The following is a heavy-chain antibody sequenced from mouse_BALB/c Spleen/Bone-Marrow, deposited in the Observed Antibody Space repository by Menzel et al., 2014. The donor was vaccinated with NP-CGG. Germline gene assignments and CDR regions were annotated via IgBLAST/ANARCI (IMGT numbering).Heavy chain of an antibody. CDR1: GYAFSVYW. CDR2: IYPGDGDT. Sequence: QVQLQQSGAELVRPGSSVKISCKASGYAFSVYWMNWVKQRPGQGLEWIGQIYPGDGDTNYNGKFKGRATLTADKSSNTAYMQLSSLTSEDSAVYFCARGGISVDYWGQGTTLPASS. J-gene: IGHJ2*01. V-gene: IGHV1-80*01. CDR3: ARGGISVDY.